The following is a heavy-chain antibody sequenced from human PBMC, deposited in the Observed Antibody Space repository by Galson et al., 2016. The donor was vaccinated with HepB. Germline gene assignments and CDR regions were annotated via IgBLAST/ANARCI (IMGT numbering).Heavy chain of an antibody. CDR2: ISYDGTYQ. CDR1: GFGFSSFA. V-gene: IGHV3-30*10. D-gene: IGHD2-2*01. CDR3: ARGEVGDCTSASCYWFYFEY. J-gene: IGHJ4*02. Sequence: SLRLSCAASGFGFSSFAMHWVRQAPGKGLEWVAVISYDGTYQFYTDSVQGRFTISRDNSKNTVYLQMDSLKPEDMAAYYCARGEVGDCTSASCYWFYFEYWGQGTLVTVSS.